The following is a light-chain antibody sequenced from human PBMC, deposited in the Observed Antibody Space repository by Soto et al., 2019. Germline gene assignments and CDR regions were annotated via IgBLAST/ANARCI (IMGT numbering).Light chain of an antibody. CDR2: GAS. J-gene: IGKJ5*01. V-gene: IGKV3D-20*02. CDR1: QSISGTY. CDR3: QQRSNWPRIT. Sequence: EIVLTQSPGTLSLSPGERATLSCRASQSISGTYLAWYQQKPGQAPRLLIYGASTRATGIPDRFSGSGSGTDFTLTISSLEPEDFAVYYCQQRSNWPRITFGQGTRLEIK.